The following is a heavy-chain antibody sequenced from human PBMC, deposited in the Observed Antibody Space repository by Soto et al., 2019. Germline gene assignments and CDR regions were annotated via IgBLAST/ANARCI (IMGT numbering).Heavy chain of an antibody. CDR1: GGSISSYY. V-gene: IGHV4-59*01. CDR2: IYYSGST. J-gene: IGHJ4*02. D-gene: IGHD2-21*02. Sequence: PSETLSLTCTVSGGSISSYYWSWIRQPPGKGLEWIGYIYYSGSTNYNPSLKSRVTISVDTSKNQFSLKLSSVTAADTAVYYCATTYCGGDCHSPFDYWGQGTLVTVSS. CDR3: ATTYCGGDCHSPFDY.